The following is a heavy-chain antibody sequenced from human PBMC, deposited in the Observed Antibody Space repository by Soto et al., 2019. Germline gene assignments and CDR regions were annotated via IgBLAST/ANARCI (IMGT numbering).Heavy chain of an antibody. CDR3: GSRTSSGAIAD. D-gene: IGHD2-21*01. V-gene: IGHV4-4*02. J-gene: IGHJ4*02. CDR2: ISHNDLK. CDR1: GDSVNTHDC. Sequence: SETLSLTCAVSGDSVNTHDCWAWVRQPPGKRPEWIGEISHNDLKNYHPFLKTRLSFSISRDRSSLQFSLSLRSVTATDTAVYFCGSRTSSGAIADWGQGKMVTVSS.